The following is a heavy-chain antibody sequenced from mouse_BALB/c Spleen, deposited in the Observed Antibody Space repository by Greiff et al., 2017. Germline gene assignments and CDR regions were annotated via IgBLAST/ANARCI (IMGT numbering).Heavy chain of an antibody. Sequence: VQLQQSGPGLVAPSQSLSITCTVSGFSLTSYGVHWVRQPPGKGLEWLGVIWAGRSTNYNTALMSRLSISKDNSKSQVFLKRNRLHTDDTAIYYWDIDGGYYGSNYGYLDYWGQGTTLTVSS. V-gene: IGHV2-9*02. CDR1: GFSLTSYG. CDR3: DIDGGYYGSNYGYLDY. CDR2: IWAGRST. D-gene: IGHD1-1*01. J-gene: IGHJ2*01.